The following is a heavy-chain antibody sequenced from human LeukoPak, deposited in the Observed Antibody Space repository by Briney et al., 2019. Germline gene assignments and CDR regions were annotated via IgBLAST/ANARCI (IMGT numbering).Heavy chain of an antibody. CDR2: LIPMFDTQ. V-gene: IGHV1-69*06. J-gene: IGHJ4*02. D-gene: IGHD3-10*01. Sequence: GASVKVSCKASGGSFRNYAVSWVRQAPGQGLEWMGRLIPMFDTQNHAQKFQGRVTIFADKSTGTVYLDLNSLTSDDKAVYYCATESNYYLDDWGQGTLLTVSS. CDR3: ATESNYYLDD. CDR1: GGSFRNYA.